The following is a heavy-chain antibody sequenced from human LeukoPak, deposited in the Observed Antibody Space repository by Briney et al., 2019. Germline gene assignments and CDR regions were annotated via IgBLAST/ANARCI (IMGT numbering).Heavy chain of an antibody. D-gene: IGHD3-22*01. CDR1: GFTFSSYS. J-gene: IGHJ4*02. CDR2: ISSSSSYI. Sequence: GGSLRLSCAASGFTFSSYSMNWVRQAPGKGLEWVSSISSSSSYIYYADSVKGRFTIPRDNAKNSLYLQMNSLRAEDTAVYYCARDKGYDSSGYPTGYWGQGTLVTVSS. V-gene: IGHV3-21*01. CDR3: ARDKGYDSSGYPTGY.